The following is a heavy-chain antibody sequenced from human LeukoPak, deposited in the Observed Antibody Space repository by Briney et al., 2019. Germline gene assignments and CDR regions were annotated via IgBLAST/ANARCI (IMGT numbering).Heavy chain of an antibody. CDR3: ARHECGGSCYPEDY. J-gene: IGHJ4*02. Sequence: SETLSFTGTVSGGSISNIYWGWLRQSQGQGLEWFGYIYYTGNTNYNPSLESRVIISVDTSKNQFSLKLSSVTAADTAVYYCARHECGGSCYPEDYWGQGTLVTVSS. V-gene: IGHV4-59*08. D-gene: IGHD2-15*01. CDR1: GGSISNIY. CDR2: IYYTGNT.